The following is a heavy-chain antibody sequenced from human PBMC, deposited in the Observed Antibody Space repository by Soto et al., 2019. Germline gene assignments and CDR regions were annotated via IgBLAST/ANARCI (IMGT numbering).Heavy chain of an antibody. V-gene: IGHV1-69*12. D-gene: IGHD6-19*01. CDR1: GNSFGSYA. CDR3: TAHITVTGPLDY. Sequence: QVYLVQSGAEVKQPGSSVKISCKTSGNSFGSYALSWVRQAPGQGLEWMGGVIPVFATANYAQKFRGRMTVPADAATTTVYMELSSLGSEATAIYYCTAHITVTGPLDYWGQGTLVSVSS. J-gene: IGHJ4*02. CDR2: VIPVFATA.